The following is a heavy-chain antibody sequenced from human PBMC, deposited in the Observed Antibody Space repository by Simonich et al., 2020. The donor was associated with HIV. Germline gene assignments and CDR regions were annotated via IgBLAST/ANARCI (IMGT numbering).Heavy chain of an antibody. D-gene: IGHD2-2*01. CDR2: ISSSSSYI. V-gene: IGHV3-21*01. J-gene: IGHJ4*02. Sequence: EVQLVESGGGLVKPGGSLRLSCAASGFTFSSYSMNWVRQAPGKGLECVSSISSSSSYIYYADSVKGRFTIYRDNAKNSRYLQMNSLRAEDTAVYYCARDGRKGSSTSCSDYWGQGTLVTVSS. CDR1: GFTFSSYS. CDR3: ARDGRKGSSTSCSDY.